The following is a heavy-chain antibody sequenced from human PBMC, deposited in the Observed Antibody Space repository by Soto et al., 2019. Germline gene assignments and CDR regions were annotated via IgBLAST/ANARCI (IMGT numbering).Heavy chain of an antibody. CDR1: GFTFSSYA. J-gene: IGHJ4*02. Sequence: QVQLVESGGGVVQPGRSLRLSCAASGFTFSSYAMHWVRQAPGKGLEWVAGISSDGSNKYYADSVKGRFTISRDNSKNTRYLQMNSLRAEDTAVYYCARARLDTPALDYWGQGTLVTVSS. CDR3: ARARLDTPALDY. V-gene: IGHV3-30-3*01. CDR2: ISSDGSNK. D-gene: IGHD2-2*01.